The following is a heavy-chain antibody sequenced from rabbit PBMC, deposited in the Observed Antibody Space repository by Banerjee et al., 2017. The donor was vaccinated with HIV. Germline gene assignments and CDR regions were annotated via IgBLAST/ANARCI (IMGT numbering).Heavy chain of an antibody. Sequence: QEQLEESGGGLVQPGGSLTLFCKASGFSLSSYSMGWVRQAPGKGLEWIVCIDTHSSGSTYYANWAQGRFTISKISSTTVTLQMTSLRAADTATYFCARDLTGVIGWNFNLWGQGTLVTVS. J-gene: IGHJ4*01. CDR1: GFSLSSYS. CDR2: IDTHSSGST. V-gene: IGHV1S45*01. CDR3: ARDLTGVIGWNFNL. D-gene: IGHD1-1*01.